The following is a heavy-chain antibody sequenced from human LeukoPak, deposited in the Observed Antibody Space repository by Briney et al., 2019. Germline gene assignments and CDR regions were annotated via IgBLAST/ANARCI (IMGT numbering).Heavy chain of an antibody. J-gene: IGHJ4*02. CDR3: ARASETAMVTL. CDR2: IYSTGRV. V-gene: IGHV4-61*02. D-gene: IGHD5-18*01. CDR1: AVSITSGTNY. Sequence: SQTLSLTCTVSAVSITSGTNYWTWIRQPAGKGLEWIGRIYSTGRVNYNPSLKSRVTMLLDTSKNHISLKLTSVTAADTAIYFCARASETAMVTLWGQGTLVTVSS.